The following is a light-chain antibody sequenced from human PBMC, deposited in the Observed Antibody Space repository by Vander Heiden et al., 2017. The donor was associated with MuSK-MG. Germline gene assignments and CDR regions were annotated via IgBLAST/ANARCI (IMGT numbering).Light chain of an antibody. CDR1: NLGDKY. CDR3: QAWDGGSSVI. V-gene: IGLV3-1*01. CDR2: QDS. Sequence: SYELTQSPSLSVSPGQTASITCSGNNLGDKYVCWYQQKPGQSPVLVIFQDSQRPSGIPERFSGSNSGNTATLTISGTQAIDEADYYCQAWDGGSSVIFGGGTKLTVL. J-gene: IGLJ2*01.